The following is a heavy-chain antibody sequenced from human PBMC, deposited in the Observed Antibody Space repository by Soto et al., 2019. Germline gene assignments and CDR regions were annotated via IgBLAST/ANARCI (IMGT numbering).Heavy chain of an antibody. J-gene: IGHJ6*02. CDR2: IYYSGST. V-gene: IGHV4-31*03. CDR3: XXXXXXXXXXGMDV. CDR1: GGSISSGGYY. Sequence: QVQLQESGPGLVXPSXXLSLTCTVSGGSISSGGYYWSWIRQHPGKGLEWIGYIYYSGSTYYNPSLKSRVTISVDTSKNQFSLKLSSVTAADTAVYXXXXXXXXXXXXGMDVWGQGTTVTVSS.